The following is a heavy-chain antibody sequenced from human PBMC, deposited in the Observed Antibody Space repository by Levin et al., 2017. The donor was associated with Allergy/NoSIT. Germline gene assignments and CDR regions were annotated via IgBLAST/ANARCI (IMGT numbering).Heavy chain of an antibody. CDR2: IKEDGSEK. Sequence: RGESLKISCTASEFMFSNYWMAWIRQAPGKGLEWVANIKEDGSEKYYADSVKGRFIISRDNAKNSLYLQMNSLRTEDTALYYCAGRIFDIWGQGTMVTVSS. J-gene: IGHJ3*02. CDR1: EFMFSNYW. CDR3: AGRIFDI. V-gene: IGHV3-7*01.